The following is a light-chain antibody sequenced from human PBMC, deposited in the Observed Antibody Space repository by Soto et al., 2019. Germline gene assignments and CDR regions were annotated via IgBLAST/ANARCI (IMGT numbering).Light chain of an antibody. CDR3: QQYVAPPPIT. Sequence: EIVLTQSPGTLSLSPGQRATLSCRASQSVGTYLAWYQQKPGQPPRLLISVASSRATGIPDRFSGSGSGTEFTLTISRVEAEDFAVYYCQQYVAPPPITFGQGTRL. CDR1: QSVGTY. CDR2: VAS. V-gene: IGKV3-20*01. J-gene: IGKJ5*01.